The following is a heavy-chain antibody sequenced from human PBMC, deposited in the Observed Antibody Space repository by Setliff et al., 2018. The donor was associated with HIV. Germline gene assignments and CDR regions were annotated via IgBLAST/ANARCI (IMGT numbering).Heavy chain of an antibody. CDR2: IYHTANT. CDR3: VRHDPPNSGRFYFDL. D-gene: IGHD1-26*01. J-gene: IGHJ4*01. CDR1: GGFISTYSYY. Sequence: SETLSLTCSVFGGFISTYSYYWGWVRQPPGMGLEWIGSIYHTANTHYSPSLETRVAIFVDTSKNQFSLRLSSVTAADSAMYYCVRHDPPNSGRFYFDLWGRGTLVTVSS. V-gene: IGHV4-39*01.